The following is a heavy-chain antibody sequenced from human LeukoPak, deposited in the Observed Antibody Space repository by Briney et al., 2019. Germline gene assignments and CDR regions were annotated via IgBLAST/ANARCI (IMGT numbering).Heavy chain of an antibody. D-gene: IGHD6-13*01. CDR1: GFPFKKHC. V-gene: IGHV3-74*01. J-gene: IGHJ2*01. CDR2: IDVDGSNI. CDR3: AKHPQEQLGPHWYFDL. Sequence: GALRLPCAASGFPFKKHCRYGVPQAPGKGRVGLSRIDVDGSNIHYADSVKGRFTISRDNSKNTLYLQMNSLRAEATAVYYCAKHPQEQLGPHWYFDLWGRGTLVTVSS.